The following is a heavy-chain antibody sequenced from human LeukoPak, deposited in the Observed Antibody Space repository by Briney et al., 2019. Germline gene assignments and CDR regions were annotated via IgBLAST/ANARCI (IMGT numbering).Heavy chain of an antibody. CDR3: VRVGRIAVAGSFGAFDI. CDR2: INAGNGNT. V-gene: IGHV1-3*01. D-gene: IGHD6-19*01. CDR1: GYTFTSYA. Sequence: GASVKVSCKASGYTFTSYAMHWVRQAPGQRLEWMGWINAGNGNTKYSQKFQGRVTITRDSSASTAYMELSSLRSEDTAVYYCVRVGRIAVAGSFGAFDIWGQGTMVTVSS. J-gene: IGHJ3*02.